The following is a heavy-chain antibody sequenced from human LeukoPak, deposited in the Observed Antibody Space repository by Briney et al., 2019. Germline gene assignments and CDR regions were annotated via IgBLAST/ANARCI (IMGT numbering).Heavy chain of an antibody. J-gene: IGHJ4*02. CDR1: GFTFSNFV. Sequence: GGSLRLSCSASGFTFSNFVMHWVRQAPGKGLEYVAIINDNGYNTDYAGSVKGRFTVARDNSKNTLYLQMSSLRPEDTAVYYCVKDLSGSFSLDQWGQGTLVTVSS. D-gene: IGHD1-26*01. CDR3: VKDLSGSFSLDQ. V-gene: IGHV3-64D*09. CDR2: INDNGYNT.